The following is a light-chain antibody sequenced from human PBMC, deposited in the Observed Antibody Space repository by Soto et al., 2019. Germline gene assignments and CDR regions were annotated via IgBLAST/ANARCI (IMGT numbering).Light chain of an antibody. CDR1: SSDVGAYNY. CDR3: SSYTSSSTL. J-gene: IGLJ1*01. V-gene: IGLV2-14*03. Sequence: QSALTQPASVSGSPGQSITISCAGTSSDVGAYNYVSRYQHHPGKAPKLIIYDVTNRPSGVSNRFSGSKSGNTASLIISGLQADDEADYYCSSYTSSSTLFGIGTKVTVL. CDR2: DVT.